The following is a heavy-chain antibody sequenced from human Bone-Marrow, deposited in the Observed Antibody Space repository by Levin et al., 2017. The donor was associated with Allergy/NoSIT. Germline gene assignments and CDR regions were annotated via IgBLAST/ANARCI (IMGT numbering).Heavy chain of an antibody. Sequence: GESLKISCAASGFTFRNYWMNWVRQVPGKGLEWVSRISDDGTSTNYADSVEGRFTISRDNAKNTLYLQMDSRRAEDTALYYCAITLYDFLAGRYSIDVLGQGTTVTVSS. D-gene: IGHD3-9*01. CDR3: AITLYDFLAGRYSIDV. CDR1: GFTFRNYW. J-gene: IGHJ6*02. CDR2: ISDDGTST. V-gene: IGHV3-74*01.